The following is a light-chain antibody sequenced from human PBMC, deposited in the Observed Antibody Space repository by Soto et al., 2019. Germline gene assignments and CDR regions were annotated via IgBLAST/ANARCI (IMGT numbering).Light chain of an antibody. V-gene: IGLV2-8*01. CDR1: SSDVGGYNY. CDR3: SSYAASTYV. Sequence: QSVLTQPPSASGSPGQSVTISCTGTSSDVGGYNYVSWNQQHPGKAPKLIIYEVSKRPSGVPDRFSGSKSGNTASLTVSGLQTEDEADYYCSSYAASTYVFGTGTKVTVL. CDR2: EVS. J-gene: IGLJ1*01.